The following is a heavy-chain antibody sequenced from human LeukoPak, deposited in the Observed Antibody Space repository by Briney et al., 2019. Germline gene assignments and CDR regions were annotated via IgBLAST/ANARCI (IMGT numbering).Heavy chain of an antibody. Sequence: SETLSLTCTVSGYSISSDFYWGWIRQPPGKGLEWIGSMYHSGSTYYNASLKSRVTILVDTSKNQFSLWLSSVTAADTAVYYCARLPPPGSDAFDIWGQGTMVTVSS. CDR1: GYSISSDFY. CDR3: ARLPPPGSDAFDI. J-gene: IGHJ3*02. D-gene: IGHD3-10*01. V-gene: IGHV4-38-2*02. CDR2: MYHSGST.